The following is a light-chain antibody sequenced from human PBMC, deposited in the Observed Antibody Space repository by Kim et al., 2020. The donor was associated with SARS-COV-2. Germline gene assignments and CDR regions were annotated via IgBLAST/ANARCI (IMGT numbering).Light chain of an antibody. Sequence: VELGQTAMIADGGKNSGRKDVHWYRQRPGRAPVLVIYRVSNRPSGIPERFSGSNAGNKTTLTISRAQAGDEADYYCQVWDSSTGGVFGGGTQLTVL. V-gene: IGLV3-9*01. CDR2: RVS. CDR3: QVWDSSTGGV. CDR1: NSGRKD. J-gene: IGLJ2*01.